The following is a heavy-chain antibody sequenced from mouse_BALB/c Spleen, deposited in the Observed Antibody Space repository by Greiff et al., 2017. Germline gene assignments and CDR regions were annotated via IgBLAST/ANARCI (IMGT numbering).Heavy chain of an antibody. CDR3: ARDYGSSPSFAY. CDR2: IDTSDSYT. CDR1: GYTFTDYW. J-gene: IGHJ3*01. Sequence: QVQLKQPGAELVMPGASVKMSCKASGYTFTDYWMHWVKQRPGQGLEWIGAIDTSDSYTSYNQKFKGKATLTVDESSSTAYMQLSSLTSEDSAVYYCARDYGSSPSFAYWGQGTLVTVSA. D-gene: IGHD1-1*01. V-gene: IGHV1-69*01.